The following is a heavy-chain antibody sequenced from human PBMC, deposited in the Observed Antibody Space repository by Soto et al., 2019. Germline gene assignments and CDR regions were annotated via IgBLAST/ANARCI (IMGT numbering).Heavy chain of an antibody. J-gene: IGHJ4*02. CDR1: GFTFSSYG. V-gene: IGHV3-30*18. CDR2: ISYDGSNK. D-gene: IGHD6-13*01. CDR3: AKDWGYSSSWSTGY. Sequence: QVQLVESGGGVVQPGRSLRLSCAASGFTFSSYGMHWVRQAPGKGLEWVAVISYDGSNKYYADSVKGRFTISRDNSNNTLYLQMNSLRAEDTAVYYCAKDWGYSSSWSTGYWGQGTLVTVSS.